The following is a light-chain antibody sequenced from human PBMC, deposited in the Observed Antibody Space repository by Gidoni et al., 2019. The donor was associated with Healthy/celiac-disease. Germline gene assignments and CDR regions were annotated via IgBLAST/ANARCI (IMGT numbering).Light chain of an antibody. CDR3: NSRDSSGNHLV. V-gene: IGLV3-19*01. J-gene: IGLJ2*01. CDR1: SLRSYY. Sequence: SSELTQDPAVSVALGQKVRITCQGDSLRSYYASWYQQKPGQAPVLVIYGKNNRPSGIPDRFSGSSSGNTASFTITGAQAEDEADYYCNSRDSSGNHLVFGGGTKLTVL. CDR2: GKN.